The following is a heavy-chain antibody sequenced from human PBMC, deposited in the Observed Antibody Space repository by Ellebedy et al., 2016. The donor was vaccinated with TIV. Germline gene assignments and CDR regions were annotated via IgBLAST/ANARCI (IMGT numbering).Heavy chain of an antibody. CDR1: GFTFSSYT. CDR3: ATTKTPNCRGGSCYWNWFDP. CDR2: ISSSSSYI. Sequence: PGGSLRLSCAASGFTFSSYTMNWVRQAPGKGLEWVSSISSSSSYIYYADSVKGRFTISRDDAKNSLYPRMNSLRAEDTAVYYCATTKTPNCRGGSCYWNWFDPWGQGTLVTVSS. V-gene: IGHV3-21*01. J-gene: IGHJ5*02. D-gene: IGHD2-15*01.